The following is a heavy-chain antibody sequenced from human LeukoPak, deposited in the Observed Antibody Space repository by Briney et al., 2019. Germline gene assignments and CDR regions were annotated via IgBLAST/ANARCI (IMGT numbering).Heavy chain of an antibody. CDR3: ARVPLLEWPTYYYYMDV. J-gene: IGHJ6*03. CDR2: IIPIFGTA. D-gene: IGHD3-3*01. Sequence: ASVKVSCKASGYTFTSYGITWVRQAPGQGLEWMGGIIPIFGTANYAQKFQGRVTITTDESTSTAYMELSGLRSEDTAVYYCARVPLLEWPTYYYYMDVWGKGTTVTVSS. V-gene: IGHV1-69*05. CDR1: GYTFTSYG.